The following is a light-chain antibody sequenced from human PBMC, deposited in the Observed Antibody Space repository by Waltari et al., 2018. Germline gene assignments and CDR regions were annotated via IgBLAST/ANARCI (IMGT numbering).Light chain of an antibody. Sequence: WYQQPPGKAPRVIIYDVSQRPSGISNRFSGSKSGNTAYLTISGLQADDEADYYCKSYTGTGSWVFGGGTKLTVL. J-gene: IGLJ3*02. V-gene: IGLV2-14*03. CDR2: DVS. CDR3: KSYTGTGSWV.